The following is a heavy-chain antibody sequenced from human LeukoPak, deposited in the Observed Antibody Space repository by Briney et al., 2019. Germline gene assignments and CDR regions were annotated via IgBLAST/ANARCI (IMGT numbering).Heavy chain of an antibody. Sequence: PSETLSLTCTVSGGSISSSSYYWGWFRQPPGKGLEWIGSIYYSGSTYYNPSLKSRVTISVDTSKNQFSLKLSSVTAADTAVYYCARYGDYVGWFDPWGQGTLVTVSS. J-gene: IGHJ5*02. CDR1: GGSISSSSYY. D-gene: IGHD4-17*01. CDR3: ARYGDYVGWFDP. V-gene: IGHV4-39*01. CDR2: IYYSGST.